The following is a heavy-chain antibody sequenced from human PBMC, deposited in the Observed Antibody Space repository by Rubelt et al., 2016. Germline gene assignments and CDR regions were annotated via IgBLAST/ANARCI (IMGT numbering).Heavy chain of an antibody. CDR1: GYTFTGYY. D-gene: IGHD6-19*01. CDR2: INPNSGGT. CDR3: ARESSSGWYIDY. J-gene: IGHJ4*02. V-gene: IGHV1-2*06. Sequence: QVQLVQSGAEVKKPGASVKVSCKASGYTFTGYYMHWVRQAPGQGLEWVGRINPNSGGTNYAQKFQGRVTMTRDTSITTAYMELGRLRSDDTAVSYCARESSSGWYIDYWGQGTLVTVSS.